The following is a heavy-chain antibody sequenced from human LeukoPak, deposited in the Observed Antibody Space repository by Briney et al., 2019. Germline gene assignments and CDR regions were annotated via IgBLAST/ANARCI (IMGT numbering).Heavy chain of an antibody. Sequence: SQTLSLTCTVSGGSISSGDYYWSWIRQPPGKGLEWIGYIYHSGSTYYNPSLKNRVTISVDRSKNQFSLKLSSVTAADTAVYYCAREDDFHDAFDIWGQGTMVTVSS. J-gene: IGHJ3*02. CDR1: GGSISSGDYY. D-gene: IGHD2/OR15-2a*01. CDR3: AREDDFHDAFDI. CDR2: IYHSGST. V-gene: IGHV4-30-2*01.